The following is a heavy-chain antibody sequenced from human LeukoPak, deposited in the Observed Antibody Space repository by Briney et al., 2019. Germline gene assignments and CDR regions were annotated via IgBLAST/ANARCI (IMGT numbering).Heavy chain of an antibody. CDR1: GFAFNTYW. CDR2: INGDGSST. D-gene: IGHD4-17*01. V-gene: IGHV3-74*01. J-gene: IGHJ4*02. CDR3: ARDIQYTVTPDS. Sequence: GGSLRLSCAASGFAFNTYWVHWVRQAPGKGLVWVSRINGDGSSTSYADSVRGRFTISRDNAKNTLYLQMNSLRAEDTAVYYCARDIQYTVTPDSWGQGTLVTVSS.